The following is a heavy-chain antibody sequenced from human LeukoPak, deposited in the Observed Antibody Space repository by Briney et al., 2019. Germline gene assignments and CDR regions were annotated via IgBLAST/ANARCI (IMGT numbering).Heavy chain of an antibody. D-gene: IGHD3-22*01. Sequence: ASVKVSCKASGYTFTGYYMHWVRQAPGQGLEWMGWINPNSGGTNYAQKFQGRVTMTRDTSISTAYMELSRLRSDDTAVYYCARDLAYYYDNSGYDGLRYYYYGMDVWGQGTTVTVSS. V-gene: IGHV1-2*02. J-gene: IGHJ6*02. CDR1: GYTFTGYY. CDR3: ARDLAYYYDNSGYDGLRYYYYGMDV. CDR2: INPNSGGT.